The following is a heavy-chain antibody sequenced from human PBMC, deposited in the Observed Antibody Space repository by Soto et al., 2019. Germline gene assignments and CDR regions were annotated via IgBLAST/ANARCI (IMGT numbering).Heavy chain of an antibody. CDR3: AKDGPLGGYSYGSPIDY. D-gene: IGHD5-18*01. Sequence: GGSLRLSCAASGFTFSSYGMHWVRQAPGKGLEWVAVISYDGSNKYYADSVKGRFTISRDNSKNTLYLQMNSLRAEDTAVYYCAKDGPLGGYSYGSPIDYWGQGTLVTVSS. CDR2: ISYDGSNK. CDR1: GFTFSSYG. J-gene: IGHJ4*02. V-gene: IGHV3-30*18.